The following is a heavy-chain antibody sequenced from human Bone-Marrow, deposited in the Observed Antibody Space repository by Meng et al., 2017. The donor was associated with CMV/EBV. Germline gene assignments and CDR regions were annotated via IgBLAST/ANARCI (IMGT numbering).Heavy chain of an antibody. Sequence: GESLKISCVVSGFSISNYWMSWVRQAPGKGLEWVANINEDGSEKFYVDSVRGRFTISRDNAKNSLYLQMNSLRAEDTAVYYCARAAVVTYYYYYGMDVWGQGTTVTVSS. V-gene: IGHV3-7*01. CDR2: INEDGSEK. D-gene: IGHD4-23*01. CDR3: ARAAVVTYYYYYGMDV. CDR1: GFSISNYW. J-gene: IGHJ6*02.